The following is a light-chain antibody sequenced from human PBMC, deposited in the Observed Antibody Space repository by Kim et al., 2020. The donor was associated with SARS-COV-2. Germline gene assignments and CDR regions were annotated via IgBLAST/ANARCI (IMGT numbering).Light chain of an antibody. CDR2: DVT. J-gene: IGLJ3*02. CDR3: FSYTSSSTWV. Sequence: LTQPASVSGSPGQSITISCAGTSSDVGGYNYVSWYQQHPGKAPKLMIYDVTNRPSGVSNRFSGSKSGNTASLTISGLQAEDEADYYCFSYTSSSTWVFGGGTQLTVL. V-gene: IGLV2-14*03. CDR1: SSDVGGYNY.